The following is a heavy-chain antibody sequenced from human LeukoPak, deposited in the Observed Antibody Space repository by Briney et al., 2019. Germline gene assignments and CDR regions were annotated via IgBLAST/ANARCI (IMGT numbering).Heavy chain of an antibody. D-gene: IGHD2-15*01. CDR3: AKDRPYCSGGSCYSVGFDY. CDR1: GFTFSSYG. Sequence: PGGSLRLSCAAPGFTFSSYGMHWVRQAPGKGLEWVASIRYDGSNKYYADSVKGRFTISRDNSKNTLYLQMNSLRAEDTAVYYCAKDRPYCSGGSCYSVGFDYWGQGTLVTVSS. V-gene: IGHV3-30*02. J-gene: IGHJ4*02. CDR2: IRYDGSNK.